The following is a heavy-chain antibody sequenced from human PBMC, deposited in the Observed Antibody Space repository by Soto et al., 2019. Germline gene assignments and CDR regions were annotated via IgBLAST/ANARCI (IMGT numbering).Heavy chain of an antibody. Sequence: AAVKVSCEAPAHTFNSYYTHWVRQARGHGLEWMGIINPNGGSTRFAQTFQGRITMTTDSSTSTVYMELRSLTSEAADVDYCASSSGRVYGSVIEDANWLAPWGQGCLVTVSS. CDR3: ASSSGRVYGSVIEDANWLAP. J-gene: IGHJ5*02. CDR2: INPNGGST. D-gene: IGHD3-16*02. CDR1: AHTFNSYY. V-gene: IGHV1-46*02.